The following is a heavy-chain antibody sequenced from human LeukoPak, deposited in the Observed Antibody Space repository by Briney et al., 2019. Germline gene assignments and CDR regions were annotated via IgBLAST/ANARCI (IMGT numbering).Heavy chain of an antibody. CDR2: ITGSDGSS. J-gene: IGHJ4*02. D-gene: IGHD3-9*01. CDR1: GFTFTNYA. CDR3: AKWGNYDILTGYYVPDY. Sequence: GGSLRLSCVASGFTFTNYAMSWVRQAPGKGLEWVSAITGSDGSSYYADSVKGRFTISRDNSKNTLYLQVNSLRAEDTAVYYCAKWGNYDILTGYYVPDYWGQGTLVTVSS. V-gene: IGHV3-23*01.